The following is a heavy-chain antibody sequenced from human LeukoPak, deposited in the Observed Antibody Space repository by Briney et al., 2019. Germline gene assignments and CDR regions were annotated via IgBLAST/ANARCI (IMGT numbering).Heavy chain of an antibody. D-gene: IGHD3-10*01. CDR3: AKDTKWFGGGFDY. J-gene: IGHJ4*02. CDR1: GFTFSSYA. V-gene: IGHV3-30*04. Sequence: GGSLRLSCAASGFTFSSYAMHWVRQAPGKGLEWVAVISYDGSNKYYADSVKGRFTISRDNSKNTLYLQMNSLRAEDTAVYHCAKDTKWFGGGFDYWGQGALVTVSS. CDR2: ISYDGSNK.